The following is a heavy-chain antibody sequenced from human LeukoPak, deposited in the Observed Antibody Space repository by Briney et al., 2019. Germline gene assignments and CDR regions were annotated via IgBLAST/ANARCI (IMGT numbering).Heavy chain of an antibody. V-gene: IGHV3-74*01. CDR1: GFTFSDYW. CDR3: ARDLATGYSYGGTDLER. CDR2: INSDGSST. J-gene: IGHJ4*02. D-gene: IGHD5-18*01. Sequence: QAGGSLRLSCAASGFTFSDYWIHWVRQAPGKGLVWVSRINSDGSSTSYADSVKGRFTISRDNAKNTLYLQMNSLRAEDTAVYYCARDLATGYSYGGTDLERWGQGTLVAVSS.